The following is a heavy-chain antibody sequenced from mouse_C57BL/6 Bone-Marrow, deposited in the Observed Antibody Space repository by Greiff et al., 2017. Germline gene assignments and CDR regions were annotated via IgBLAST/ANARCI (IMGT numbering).Heavy chain of an antibody. J-gene: IGHJ2*01. V-gene: IGHV1-64*01. CDR1: GYTFTSYW. Sequence: QVQLQQPGAELVKPGASVKLSCKASGYTFTSYWMHWVKQRPGQGLEWIGMIHPNSGSTNYNEKFKSKAPLTVDKSSSTAYMQLSSLTSEDSAVYYCARWTTAYFDYWGQGTTLTVSS. CDR3: ARWTTAYFDY. D-gene: IGHD1-2*01. CDR2: IHPNSGST.